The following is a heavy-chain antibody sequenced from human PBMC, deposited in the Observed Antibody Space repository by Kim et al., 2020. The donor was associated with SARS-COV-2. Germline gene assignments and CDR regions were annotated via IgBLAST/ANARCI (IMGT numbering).Heavy chain of an antibody. CDR2: IRSKTNYYAT. V-gene: IGHV3-73*01. CDR3: ARGPPYSGSSWDAFDI. Sequence: GGSLRLSCAASGVSFSDSAIHWVRQASGKGLEWVGRIRSKTNYYATVYAASVEGRFTISRDDSKNTAYLLMNSLKTEDTAIYFCARGPPYSGSSWDAFDIWGQGTMVTVSS. CDR1: GVSFSDSA. J-gene: IGHJ3*02. D-gene: IGHD1-26*01.